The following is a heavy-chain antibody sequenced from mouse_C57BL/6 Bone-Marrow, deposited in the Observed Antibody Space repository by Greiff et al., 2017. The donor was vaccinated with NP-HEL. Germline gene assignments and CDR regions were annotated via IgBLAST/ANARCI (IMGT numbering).Heavy chain of an antibody. V-gene: IGHV1-52*01. Sequence: QVQLQQPGAELVRPGSSVKLSCKASGYTFTSYWMHWVKQRPIQGLEWIGNIDPSDSETHYNQKFKDKATLTVDKSSSTAYMQLSSLTSEDSAVYDCARSDGSKYFDVWGTGTTVTVSS. CDR1: GYTFTSYW. CDR2: IDPSDSET. CDR3: ARSDGSKYFDV. J-gene: IGHJ1*03. D-gene: IGHD1-1*01.